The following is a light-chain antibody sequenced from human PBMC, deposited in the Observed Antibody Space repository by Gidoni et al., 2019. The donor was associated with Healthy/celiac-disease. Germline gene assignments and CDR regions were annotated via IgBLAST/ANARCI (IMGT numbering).Light chain of an antibody. Sequence: DIVMTQSPDSLAGSLGERATINCKSSQSVLYSYNNKNYLASYQQKPGPPPKLRIYWASTRESGVPDRFSGSGSGTDFTLTISSLQAEDVAVYYCQQYYSTPQTFGQGTKLEIK. CDR1: QSVLYSYNNKNY. J-gene: IGKJ2*01. V-gene: IGKV4-1*01. CDR3: QQYYSTPQT. CDR2: WAS.